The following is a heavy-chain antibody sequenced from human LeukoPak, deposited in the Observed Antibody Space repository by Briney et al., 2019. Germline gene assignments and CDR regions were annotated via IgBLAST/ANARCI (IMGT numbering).Heavy chain of an antibody. J-gene: IGHJ6*03. V-gene: IGHV4-61*02. Sequence: PSETLSLTCTVSGGSISSGSYYWSWIRQPAGKGLEWIGRIYTSGSTNYNPSLKSRVTISVDTSKNQFPLKLSSVTAADTAVYYCARESRIFGVVSTAYYYMDVWGKGTTVTVSS. D-gene: IGHD3-3*01. CDR2: IYTSGST. CDR1: GGSISSGSYY. CDR3: ARESRIFGVVSTAYYYMDV.